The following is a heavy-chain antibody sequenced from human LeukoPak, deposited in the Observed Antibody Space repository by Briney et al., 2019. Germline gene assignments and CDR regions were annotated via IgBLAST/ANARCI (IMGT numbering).Heavy chain of an antibody. CDR1: GFTVSSNY. J-gene: IGHJ6*02. Sequence: GGSLRLSCAASGFTVSSNYMNWVRQAPGKGLEWVSVLYSGGTTYYADSVKGRFTIFSDNSKNTLYLQLNSLRAEDTAVYYYARDRSHLYSSGGSCCTTSYGIDVWGQGTTVTVSS. CDR3: ARDRSHLYSSGGSCCTTSYGIDV. V-gene: IGHV3-66*01. CDR2: LYSGGTT. D-gene: IGHD2-15*01.